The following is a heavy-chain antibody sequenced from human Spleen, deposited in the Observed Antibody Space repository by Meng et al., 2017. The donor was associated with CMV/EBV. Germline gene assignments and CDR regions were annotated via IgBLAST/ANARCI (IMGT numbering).Heavy chain of an antibody. D-gene: IGHD6-19*01. V-gene: IGHV5-51*01. CDR3: ARLGQYSSGWTVIDY. J-gene: IGHJ4*02. CDR2: IYPGDSDT. Sequence: GESLKISCKGSGYSFTSQWIGWVRQMPGKGLEWMGIIYPGDSDTRYSPSFQGQVTMSADKSISTAYLQWSSLKASDTAMYYCARLGQYSSGWTVIDYWGQGTLVTV. CDR1: GYSFTSQW.